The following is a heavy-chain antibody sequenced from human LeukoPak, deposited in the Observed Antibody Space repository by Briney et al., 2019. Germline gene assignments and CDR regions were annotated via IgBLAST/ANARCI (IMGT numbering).Heavy chain of an antibody. CDR3: AREARVTYDILTGYFDY. J-gene: IGHJ4*02. CDR1: GGFISSYY. V-gene: IGHV4-59*01. D-gene: IGHD3-9*01. Sequence: SETLSLTCTVSGGFISSYYWSWIRQPPGKGLEWIGYIYYSGSTNYNPSLKSRVTISVDTSKNQFSLKLSSVTAADTAVYYCAREARVTYDILTGYFDYWGQGTLVTVSS. CDR2: IYYSGST.